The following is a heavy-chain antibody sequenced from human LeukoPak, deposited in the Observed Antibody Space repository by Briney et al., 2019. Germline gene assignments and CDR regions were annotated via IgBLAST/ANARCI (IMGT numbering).Heavy chain of an antibody. Sequence: PGGSLRLSCAASGFTFSNYSMHWVRQVPGKGLVWVSRINSDGTFTTYADSVKGGFTISRDNTRNTLYLQMNSLRAEDTAVYYCASLLRGWGQGTLVTVSS. V-gene: IGHV3-74*01. CDR3: ASLLRG. J-gene: IGHJ4*02. D-gene: IGHD3-16*02. CDR1: GFTFSNYS. CDR2: INSDGTFT.